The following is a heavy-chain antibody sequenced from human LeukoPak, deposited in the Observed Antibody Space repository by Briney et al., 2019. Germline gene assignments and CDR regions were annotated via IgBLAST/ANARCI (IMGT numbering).Heavy chain of an antibody. CDR3: AKVDRSAVAGTRAPSDY. D-gene: IGHD6-19*01. CDR2: IGGSGGVT. Sequence: QPGGPLRLSCTASGFPSTSYAMSWARQAPAKGMEWGSTIGGSGGVTYHADSVKGRFTISRDNSKTTLSLQMNSLRAEDTAVYYCAKVDRSAVAGTRAPSDYWGQGTLVTVSP. V-gene: IGHV3-23*01. CDR1: GFPSTSYA. J-gene: IGHJ4*02.